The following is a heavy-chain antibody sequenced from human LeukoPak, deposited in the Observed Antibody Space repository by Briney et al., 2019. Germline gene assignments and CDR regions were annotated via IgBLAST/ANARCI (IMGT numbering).Heavy chain of an antibody. D-gene: IGHD1-26*01. CDR1: GGSFSGYY. Sequence: PSETLSLTCAVYGGSFSGYYWSWIRHPPGKGLEWIGEINHSGRTNYNPSLKSRVTISVDTSKNQFSLKLSSVTAADTAVYYCARDVGATMGYWGQGTLVTVSS. V-gene: IGHV4-34*01. CDR2: INHSGRT. J-gene: IGHJ4*02. CDR3: ARDVGATMGY.